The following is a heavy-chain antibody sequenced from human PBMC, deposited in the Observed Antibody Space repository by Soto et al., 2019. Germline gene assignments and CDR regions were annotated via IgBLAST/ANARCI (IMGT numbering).Heavy chain of an antibody. V-gene: IGHV1-18*01. J-gene: IGHJ4*02. CDR2: ISTFNGKT. CDR1: GYTFISYG. D-gene: IGHD3-22*01. CDR3: ARDRVPKSSGYFPFDY. Sequence: QVQLVPSGAEVKKPGASVTVSCKASGYTFISYGISWVRQAPGQGLEWMGWISTFNGKTNYAQNVQGRVTMTTDTSTTTAYMELRSLKTDDTAVYYCARDRVPKSSGYFPFDYWGQGTLVTVSS.